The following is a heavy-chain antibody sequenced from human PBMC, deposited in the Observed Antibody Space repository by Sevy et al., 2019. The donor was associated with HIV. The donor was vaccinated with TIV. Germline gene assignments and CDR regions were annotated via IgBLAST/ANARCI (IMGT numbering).Heavy chain of an antibody. J-gene: IGHJ3*02. CDR2: ISSSSSYI. V-gene: IGHV3-21*01. CDR1: GFTFSSYS. CDR3: ARAQGGYSYGDPAFDI. Sequence: GGSLRLSCAASGFTFSSYSMNWVRQAPGKGLEWVSSISSSSSYIYYADSVKGRFTISRDNAKNSLYLQMNSLRVEDTAVYYCARAQGGYSYGDPAFDIWGQGTMVTVSS. D-gene: IGHD5-18*01.